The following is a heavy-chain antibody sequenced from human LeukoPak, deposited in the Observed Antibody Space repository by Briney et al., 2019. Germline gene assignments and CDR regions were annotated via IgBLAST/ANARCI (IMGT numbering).Heavy chain of an antibody. V-gene: IGHV4-59*11. J-gene: IGHJ1*01. CDR2: AFFTEGT. CDR3: ARELYHFAR. Sequence: PSGTVSLTCSVSGGSIRNHHWTWIRQSPGKGLEWIGHAFFTEGTNYSPSLRGRITISADRSKNQIYLKLGSVTAADTAVYYCARELYHFARWGQGTLVTVSS. D-gene: IGHD2-8*01. CDR1: GGSIRNHH.